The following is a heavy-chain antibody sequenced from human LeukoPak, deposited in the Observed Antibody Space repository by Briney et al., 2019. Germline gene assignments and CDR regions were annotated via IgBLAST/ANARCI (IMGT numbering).Heavy chain of an antibody. CDR2: IYYSGST. J-gene: IGHJ4*02. Sequence: SETLSLTCTVSGGSISSYYWSWIRQPPGKGLEWIGYIYYSGSTNYNPSLKSRVTISVDTSKNQFSLKLSSVTAADTAVYYCARHYMGSYYNHGLDYWGQGTVVTVSS. D-gene: IGHD3-10*01. V-gene: IGHV4-59*08. CDR1: GGSISSYY. CDR3: ARHYMGSYYNHGLDY.